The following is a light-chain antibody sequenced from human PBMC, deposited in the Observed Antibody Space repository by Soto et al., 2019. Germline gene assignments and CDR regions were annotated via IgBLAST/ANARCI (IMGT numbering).Light chain of an antibody. V-gene: IGLV2-8*01. CDR1: SSDVGGYNY. CDR2: SNS. CDR3: AAWDDSVFGHYV. Sequence: QSALTQPPSASGSPGQSVAISCTGTSSDVGGYNYVSWYQQLPGTAPKLLIYSNSQRPSGVPDRFSGSKSGTSASLAISGLQSEDEADYYCAAWDDSVFGHYVFGSGTKVTVL. J-gene: IGLJ1*01.